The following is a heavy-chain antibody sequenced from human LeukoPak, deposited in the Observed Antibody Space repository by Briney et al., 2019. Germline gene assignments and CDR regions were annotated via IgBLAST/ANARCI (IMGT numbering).Heavy chain of an antibody. J-gene: IGHJ3*02. CDR3: AKDRWATQTTYDAFDI. D-gene: IGHD1-1*01. V-gene: IGHV3-30*02. Sequence: GALRLSCAASGFTFSTYGMHWVRQAPGKGLEWVAFIRHDESNNYYADSVKGRFTISRDTSNNTLYLQLNSLRAEDTAVYYCAKDRWATQTTYDAFDIWGQGTMVTVSS. CDR2: IRHDESNN. CDR1: GFTFSTYG.